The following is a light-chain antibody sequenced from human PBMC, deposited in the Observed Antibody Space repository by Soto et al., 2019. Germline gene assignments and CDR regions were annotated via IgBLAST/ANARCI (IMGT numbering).Light chain of an antibody. CDR2: AAF. Sequence: IQLTQSPSSLSASVGDRVTISCRASQGIGTYLASYQQKPGKAPKLLIYAAFTLHSGVPARFSGSRSGTDFTLTISSLQPEDFATYYCQQVNSYPQTFGQGTRLEIK. J-gene: IGKJ5*01. CDR1: QGIGTY. CDR3: QQVNSYPQT. V-gene: IGKV1-9*01.